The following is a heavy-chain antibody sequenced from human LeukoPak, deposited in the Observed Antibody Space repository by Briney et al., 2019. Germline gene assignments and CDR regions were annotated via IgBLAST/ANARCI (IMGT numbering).Heavy chain of an antibody. CDR2: IKQDGSEK. Sequence: GGPLRLSCAASGFTFSSYSMNWVRQAPGKGLEWVANIKQDGSEKYYVDSVKGRFTISRDNAKNSLYLQMNSLRAEDTAVYYCVTEEKSYYYDSSGYSYPWGQGTLVTVPS. V-gene: IGHV3-7*01. D-gene: IGHD3-22*01. CDR1: GFTFSSYS. J-gene: IGHJ5*02. CDR3: VTEEKSYYYDSSGYSYP.